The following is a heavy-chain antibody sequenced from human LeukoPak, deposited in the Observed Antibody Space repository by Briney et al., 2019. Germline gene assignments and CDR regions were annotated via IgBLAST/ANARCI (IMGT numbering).Heavy chain of an antibody. Sequence: GGSLRLSCAASGFTFSSYSMNWVRQAPGQGLEWVSSISSSSGYIWYVDSVKGRFTISRDNAKNSLSLQMNSLRAEDTAVYYCASPLMYYYGSETYFWFDPWGQGTLVTVSS. V-gene: IGHV3-21*01. CDR2: ISSSSGYI. CDR3: ASPLMYYYGSETYFWFDP. CDR1: GFTFSSYS. D-gene: IGHD3-10*01. J-gene: IGHJ5*02.